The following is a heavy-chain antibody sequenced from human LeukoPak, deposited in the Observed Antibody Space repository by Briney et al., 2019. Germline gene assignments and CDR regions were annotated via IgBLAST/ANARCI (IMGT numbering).Heavy chain of an antibody. CDR3: AELGITMIGGV. CDR2: IYSGTI. Sequence: GGSLRLSCTVSGFTVSSNSMSWVRQAPGKGLEWVSFIYSGTIHYSDSVKGRFTISRDNSKNTLYLQMNSLRAEDTAVYYCAELGITMIGGVWGKGTTVTISS. V-gene: IGHV3-53*01. D-gene: IGHD3-10*02. CDR1: GFTVSSNS. J-gene: IGHJ6*04.